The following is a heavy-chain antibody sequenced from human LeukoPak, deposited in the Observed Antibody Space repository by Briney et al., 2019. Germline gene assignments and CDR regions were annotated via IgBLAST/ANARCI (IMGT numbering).Heavy chain of an antibody. CDR3: ATAPGYSYGYDF. V-gene: IGHV3-21*01. CDR1: GFTFSSYT. D-gene: IGHD5-18*01. J-gene: IGHJ4*02. Sequence: PGGSLRLSCAASGFTFSSYTMNWVRQAPGKGLEWVSSISGSSSYIYYADSVKGRFTISRDNAENSLYLQMNSLRAEDTAVYYCATAPGYSYGYDFWGQGTLVTVSS. CDR2: ISGSSSYI.